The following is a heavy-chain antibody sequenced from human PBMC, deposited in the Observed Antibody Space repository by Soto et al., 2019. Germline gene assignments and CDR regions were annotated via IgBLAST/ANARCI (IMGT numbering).Heavy chain of an antibody. CDR1: GGSISSYY. D-gene: IGHD3-3*01. J-gene: IGHJ5*02. CDR3: ARSYYDFWSGYGPGNWFDP. V-gene: IGHV4-59*01. Sequence: PSETLSLTCTVSGGSISSYYWSWIRQPPGKGLEWIGYIYYSGSTNYNPSLKSRVTISVDTSKNQFSLKLSSVTAADTAVYYCARSYYDFWSGYGPGNWFDPWGQGTLVTVSS. CDR2: IYYSGST.